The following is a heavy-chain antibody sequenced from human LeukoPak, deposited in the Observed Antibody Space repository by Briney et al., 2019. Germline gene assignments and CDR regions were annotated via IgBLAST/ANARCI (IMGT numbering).Heavy chain of an antibody. CDR2: IDHSGST. D-gene: IGHD1-26*01. V-gene: IGHV4-30-2*01. J-gene: IGHJ4*02. CDR3: ARSPVQGGYYFDY. CDR1: GGSISSGGYS. Sequence: SETLSLTCGVSGGSISSGGYSWSWIRQPPGKSLEWIGYIDHSGSTYYNPSLKSRVTISVDRSKNQFYLKLNSVTAADTAVYYCARSPVQGGYYFDYWGQGTLVTVSS.